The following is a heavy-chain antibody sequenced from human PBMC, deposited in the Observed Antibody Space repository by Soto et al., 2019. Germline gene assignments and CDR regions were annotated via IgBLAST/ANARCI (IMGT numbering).Heavy chain of an antibody. D-gene: IGHD3-10*01. J-gene: IGHJ5*02. CDR3: ARRMVRGVTGFDP. CDR2: IYYSGST. V-gene: IGHV4-39*01. CDR1: GGSISSSSYY. Sequence: LSLTCTVSGGSISSSSYYWGWIRQPPGKGLEWIGSIYYSGSTYYNPSLKSRVTISVDTSKNQFSLKLSSVTAADTAVYYCARRMVRGVTGFDPWGQGTLVTVSS.